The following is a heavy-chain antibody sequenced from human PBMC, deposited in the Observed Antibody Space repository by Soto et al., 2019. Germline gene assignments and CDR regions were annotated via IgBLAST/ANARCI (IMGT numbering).Heavy chain of an antibody. CDR1: GGTFNTYA. D-gene: IGHD3-10*01. J-gene: IGHJ4*02. CDR3: AMEVQVHTPAFVY. CDR2: ISPMFGAA. Sequence: QVQLVQSGAEMKKPGSSVKVSCQSSGGTFNTYAMNWVRQAPGQGPEWMGDISPMFGAANYAPKFQGRVTITADESTATSYMQLISLTSDDTALYFCAMEVQVHTPAFVYWGQGTLVTVSS. V-gene: IGHV1-69*19.